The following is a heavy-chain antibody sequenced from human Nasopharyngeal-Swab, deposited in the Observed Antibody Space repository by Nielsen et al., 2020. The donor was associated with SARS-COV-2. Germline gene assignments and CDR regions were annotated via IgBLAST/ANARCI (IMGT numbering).Heavy chain of an antibody. CDR1: GFTFSSYS. D-gene: IGHD6-13*01. J-gene: IGHJ4*02. V-gene: IGHV3-48*01. Sequence: GGSLRLSCAASGFTFSSYSMNWVRQAPGKGLEWVSYISSSSSTIYYADSVKGRFTISRDNAKNSLYLQMNSLRAEDTAVYYCARDYGQQLTPLDYWGQGTLVTVSS. CDR3: ARDYGQQLTPLDY. CDR2: ISSSSSTI.